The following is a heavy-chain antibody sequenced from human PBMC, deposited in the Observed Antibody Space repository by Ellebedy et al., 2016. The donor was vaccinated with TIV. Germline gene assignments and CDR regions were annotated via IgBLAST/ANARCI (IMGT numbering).Heavy chain of an antibody. CDR2: IYSSGST. D-gene: IGHD6-6*01. Sequence: GESLKISCAASGFSVSRNYMNWVRQAPGKGLEWVSVIYSSGSTYYADSVKGRFRISRDNSKNTLFLQVNSLRAEDTAVYYCIFKGMSARLYWGQGTLVTVSS. CDR1: GFSVSRNY. CDR3: IFKGMSARLY. V-gene: IGHV3-66*01. J-gene: IGHJ1*01.